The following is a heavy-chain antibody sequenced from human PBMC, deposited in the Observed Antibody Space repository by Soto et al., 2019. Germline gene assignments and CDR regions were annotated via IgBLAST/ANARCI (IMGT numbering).Heavy chain of an antibody. D-gene: IGHD6-13*01. J-gene: IGHJ4*02. CDR3: AAARIAAAGSLFDY. Sequence: ASVKVSCKASGFTFTSSAMQWVRQARGQRLEWIGWIVVGSGNTNYAQKFQERVTITRDMSTSTAYMELSSLRSEDTAVYYCAAARIAAAGSLFDYWGQGTLVTVSS. V-gene: IGHV1-58*02. CDR2: IVVGSGNT. CDR1: GFTFTSSA.